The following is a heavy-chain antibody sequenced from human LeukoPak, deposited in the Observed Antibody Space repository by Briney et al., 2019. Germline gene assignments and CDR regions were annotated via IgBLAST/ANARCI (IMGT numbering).Heavy chain of an antibody. CDR3: TVFPPAGYYNWFDP. D-gene: IGHD6-13*01. V-gene: IGHV3-15*01. J-gene: IGHJ5*02. CDR1: GFTFTNAW. Sequence: GGSLRLSCVASGFTFTNAWMSWVRQAPGKGLEWVGRIKRKSDGGTTDYAAPVKGRFTISRDDSKNTLYLQMNSLKTEDTAVYYCTVFPPAGYYNWFDPWGQGTLVTVSS. CDR2: IKRKSDGGTT.